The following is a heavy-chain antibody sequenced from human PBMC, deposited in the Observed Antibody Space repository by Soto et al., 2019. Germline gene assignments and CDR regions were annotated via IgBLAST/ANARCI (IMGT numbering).Heavy chain of an antibody. CDR3: AKGSSEYCGGDCYSLS. J-gene: IGHJ4*02. V-gene: IGHV3-23*01. CDR2: ISGSGGST. D-gene: IGHD2-21*02. Sequence: PGGSLRLSCAASGFIFSRYAMSGCRQAPGKGLEWVSAISGSGGSTYYADSVKGRFTISRDNSKNTLYLQMNSLRAEDTAVYYCAKGSSEYCGGDCYSLSWGQGTLVTVSS. CDR1: GFIFSRYA.